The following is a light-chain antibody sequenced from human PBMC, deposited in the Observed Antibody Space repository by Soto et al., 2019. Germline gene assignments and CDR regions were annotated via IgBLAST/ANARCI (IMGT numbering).Light chain of an antibody. Sequence: QSALTQPPSASGSPGQSVTISCTGTSSDVGGYNYVSWYQQHQGKAPKLIIYEVTKRPSGVPDRFSGSKSGNTASLTISGLQAEDEADYYCCSYAGSYTYVVFGGGTKLTVL. CDR2: EVT. V-gene: IGLV2-8*01. CDR3: CSYAGSYTYVV. CDR1: SSDVGGYNY. J-gene: IGLJ2*01.